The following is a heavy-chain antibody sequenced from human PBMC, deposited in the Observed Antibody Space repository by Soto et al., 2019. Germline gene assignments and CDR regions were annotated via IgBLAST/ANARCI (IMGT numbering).Heavy chain of an antibody. CDR1: GLTFSSYE. J-gene: IGHJ4*02. V-gene: IGHV3-48*03. D-gene: IGHD3-10*01. CDR3: VREYGSGFPVY. CDR2: ISSGGGTT. Sequence: VQLVASGGGLVQPGGSLRLSCAASGLTFSSYEMNWVRQAPGKGLEWVSYISSGGGTTYYADSVKGRFTISRDNAKNSLYLEMNSLRAEDTALYYCVREYGSGFPVYWGQGTLVTVSS.